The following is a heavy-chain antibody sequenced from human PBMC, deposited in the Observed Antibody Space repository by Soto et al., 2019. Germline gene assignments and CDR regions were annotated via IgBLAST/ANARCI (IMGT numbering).Heavy chain of an antibody. CDR3: XRXXGYCXXGSCHGHYDMDX. Sequence: ETLSLTCTVSSAPVSSTTYTWGWIRQPPGKGLEWAASVYYGGRSYCNPTLNSRVTISVDTSKNQFSLKMTSVTAADTAVYYCXRXXGYCXXGSCHGHYDMDXWGXGTTVT. V-gene: IGHV4-39*01. CDR1: SAPVSSTTYT. J-gene: IGHJ6*01. D-gene: IGHD2-15*01. CDR2: VYYGGRS.